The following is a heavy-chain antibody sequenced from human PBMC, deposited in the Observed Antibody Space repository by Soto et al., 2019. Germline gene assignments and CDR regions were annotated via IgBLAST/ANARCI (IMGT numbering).Heavy chain of an antibody. D-gene: IGHD3-10*01. CDR2: ISAYNGNT. V-gene: IGHV1-18*04. CDR1: GYTFTSYG. CDR3: ARVRGAMVRGGGYYGMDV. Sequence: GKVSCKASGYTFTSYGISWVRQAPGQGLEWMGWISAYNGNTNYAQKLQGRVTMTTDTSTSTAYMELRSLRSDDTAVYYCARVRGAMVRGGGYYGMDVWGQGTTVTVSS. J-gene: IGHJ6*02.